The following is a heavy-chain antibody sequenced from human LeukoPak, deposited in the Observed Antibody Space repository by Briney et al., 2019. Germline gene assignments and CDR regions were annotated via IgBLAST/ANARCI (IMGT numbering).Heavy chain of an antibody. CDR2: INHSGST. D-gene: IGHD2-2*01. CDR1: GGSFSGYY. Sequence: SETLSLTCAVYGGSFSGYYWSWIRQPPGKGLEWIGEINHSGSTNYNSSLKSRVTISVDTSKNQFSLKLSSVTAADTAVYYCARDRGIPAANWFDPWGQGTLVTVSS. CDR3: ARDRGIPAANWFDP. V-gene: IGHV4-34*01. J-gene: IGHJ5*02.